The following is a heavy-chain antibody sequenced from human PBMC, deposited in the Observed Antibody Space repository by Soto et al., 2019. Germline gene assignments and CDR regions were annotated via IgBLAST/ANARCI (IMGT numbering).Heavy chain of an antibody. CDR2: ISSSSSTI. CDR3: ARDHGYGSGRNWFDP. CDR1: GFTFSSYS. D-gene: IGHD3-10*01. V-gene: IGHV3-48*01. Sequence: GGSLRLSCAASGFTFSSYSMNWVRQAPGKGLEWVSYISSSSSTIYYADSVKGRFTISRDNAKNSLYLQMNSLRAEDTAVYYCARDHGYGSGRNWFDPWGQGTLVTVSS. J-gene: IGHJ5*02.